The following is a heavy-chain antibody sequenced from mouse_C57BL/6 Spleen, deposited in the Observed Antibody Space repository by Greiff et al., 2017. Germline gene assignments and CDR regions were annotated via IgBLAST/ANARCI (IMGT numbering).Heavy chain of an antibody. CDR3: ASNNYGSTYWYFDV. V-gene: IGHV1-4*01. J-gene: IGHJ1*03. Sequence: QVQLKQSGAELARPGASVKMSCKASGYTFTSYTMHWVKQRPGQGLEWIGYINPSSGYTKYNQKFKDKATLTADKSSSTAYMQLSSLTSEDSAIYYGASNNYGSTYWYFDVWGTGTTVTVSS. CDR1: GYTFTSYT. CDR2: INPSSGYT. D-gene: IGHD1-1*01.